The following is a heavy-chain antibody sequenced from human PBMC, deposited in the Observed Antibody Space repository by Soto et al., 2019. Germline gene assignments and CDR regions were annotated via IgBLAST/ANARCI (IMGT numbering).Heavy chain of an antibody. CDR2: ISDSGATK. CDR1: GFTFSNCG. Sequence: GGSLRLSCAASGFTFSNCGMNWVRQTPGKGLGWVSYISDSGATKHYADSVKGRFTISRDNGKDSLYLQMNSLRDEDTAVYFCARCSRNSCYSYGVDVWGQG. CDR3: ARCSRNSCYSYGVDV. D-gene: IGHD2-15*01. J-gene: IGHJ6*02. V-gene: IGHV3-48*02.